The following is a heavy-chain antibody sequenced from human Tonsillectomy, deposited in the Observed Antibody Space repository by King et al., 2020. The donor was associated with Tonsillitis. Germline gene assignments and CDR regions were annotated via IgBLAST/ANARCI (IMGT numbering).Heavy chain of an antibody. CDR3: ARTDSSGDVEDLDY. CDR2: ISAYNGYT. Sequence: QLVQSGAEVKKPGASVKVSCKASGYTFTSYGITWVRQAPGQGLEWMGWISAYNGYTNYAQKMQGRVTMTTDTSTSTAYMELRSLRSDDTAVYYCARTDSSGDVEDLDYWGQGTLVTVSS. J-gene: IGHJ4*02. V-gene: IGHV1-18*01. CDR1: GYTFTSYG. D-gene: IGHD3-22*01.